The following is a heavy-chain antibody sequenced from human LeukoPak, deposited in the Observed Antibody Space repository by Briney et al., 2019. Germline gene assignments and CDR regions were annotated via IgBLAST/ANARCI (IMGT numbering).Heavy chain of an antibody. V-gene: IGHV4-59*01. CDR1: GGSISSYY. J-gene: IGHJ4*02. Sequence: PSETLSLTCTVSGGSISSYYWSWIRQPPGKGLEWIGYIYYSGSTNYNPSLKSRVTISVDTSKNQFSLKLSSVTAADTAVYYCARGLLGPVDSSGYYFDYWGQGTLVTVSS. CDR2: IYYSGST. D-gene: IGHD3-22*01. CDR3: ARGLLGPVDSSGYYFDY.